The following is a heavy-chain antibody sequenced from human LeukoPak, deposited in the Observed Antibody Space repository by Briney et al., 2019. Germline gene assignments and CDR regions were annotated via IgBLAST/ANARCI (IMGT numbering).Heavy chain of an antibody. J-gene: IGHJ5*02. D-gene: IGHD6-19*01. Sequence: GGSLRLSCAASGFTFSGSALHWVRQASGKGLEWIGRIRSKTNNYATTYAASVTGRFTISRDNSKNTLYLQMNSLRAEDTAVYYCAKDLWQWLVLVGVYWFDPWGQGTLVTVSS. CDR1: GFTFSGSA. CDR2: IRSKTNNYAT. CDR3: AKDLWQWLVLVGVYWFDP. V-gene: IGHV3-73*01.